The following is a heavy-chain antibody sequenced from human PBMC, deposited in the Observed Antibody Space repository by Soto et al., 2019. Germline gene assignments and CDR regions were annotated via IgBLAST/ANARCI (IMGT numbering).Heavy chain of an antibody. D-gene: IGHD2-15*01. J-gene: IGHJ4*02. Sequence: QITLKESGPTLVKPTQTLTLTCTFSGFSLSTSGVGVGWIRQPPGKALEWLALIYWDDDKRYSPSLKSRLTNTKDTSKNQVVLTMTNMDPVDTATYYCAHINRYCSGGRCSPYFFDFWGQGTLVTVSS. CDR3: AHINRYCSGGRCSPYFFDF. CDR1: GFSLSTSGVG. CDR2: IYWDDDK. V-gene: IGHV2-5*02.